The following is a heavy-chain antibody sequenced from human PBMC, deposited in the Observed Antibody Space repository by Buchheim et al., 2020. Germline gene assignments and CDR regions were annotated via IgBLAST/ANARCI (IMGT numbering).Heavy chain of an antibody. D-gene: IGHD3-10*01. CDR3: VRNGEYALDN. V-gene: IGHV4-4*02. Sequence: QVQLQESGPGLVQPSGTLSLTCAVSGGSFSSSKWWSWVRQPPGKGLEWIGEIYLGELTTYNPSLESRVTMSLDKSKNQLSLRLRSVTAADTAVYYCVRNGEYALDNWGQGTL. CDR2: IYLGELT. CDR1: GGSFSSSKW. J-gene: IGHJ4*02.